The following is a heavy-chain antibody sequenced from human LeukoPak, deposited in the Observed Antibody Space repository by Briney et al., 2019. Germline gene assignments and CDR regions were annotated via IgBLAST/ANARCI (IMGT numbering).Heavy chain of an antibody. Sequence: GGSLRLSCAASGFTFSSYWMTWVRQAPGKGLEWVAKIRGDGSERFYVGYLKGRFTISRDNAKNSLYLQMNSLRVDDTAVYYCVREGPPQGRPWSGWYPFDFWGQGILVTVSS. D-gene: IGHD6-19*01. V-gene: IGHV3-7*01. CDR3: VREGPPQGRPWSGWYPFDF. J-gene: IGHJ4*02. CDR2: IRGDGSER. CDR1: GFTFSSYW.